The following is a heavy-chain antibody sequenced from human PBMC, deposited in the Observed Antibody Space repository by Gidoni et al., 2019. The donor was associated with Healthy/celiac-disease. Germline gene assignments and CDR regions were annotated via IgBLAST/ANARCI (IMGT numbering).Heavy chain of an antibody. J-gene: IGHJ2*01. Sequence: EVQLVESGGGLVQPGGSLRLSCAASGFTCSSYDMHWVRQATGKGLGWVSAMGTAGDTYYPGSVKGRFTISRENAKNSLYLQMNSLRAGDTAVYYCARAHSSGRPPSWYFDLWGRGTLVTVSS. CDR2: MGTAGDT. D-gene: IGHD6-19*01. CDR3: ARAHSSGRPPSWYFDL. V-gene: IGHV3-13*01. CDR1: GFTCSSYD.